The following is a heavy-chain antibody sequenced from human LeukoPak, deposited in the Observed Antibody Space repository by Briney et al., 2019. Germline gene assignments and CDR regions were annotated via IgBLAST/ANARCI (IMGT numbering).Heavy chain of an antibody. J-gene: IGHJ4*02. D-gene: IGHD6-13*01. CDR1: GFTFSSYA. Sequence: GGSLRLSCAASGFTFSSYAMSWVRQAPGKGLEWVAVIWYDGSSKDYADSVKGRFTLSRGNSKNTLYLQMNSLTVEDTAVYYCARSQSSSLIDYWGQGTLVTVSS. CDR2: IWYDGSSK. CDR3: ARSQSSSLIDY. V-gene: IGHV3-33*08.